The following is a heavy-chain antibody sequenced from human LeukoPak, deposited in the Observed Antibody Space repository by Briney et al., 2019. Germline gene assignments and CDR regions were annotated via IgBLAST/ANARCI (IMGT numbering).Heavy chain of an antibody. V-gene: IGHV1-2*02. CDR2: INPKTGGT. CDR1: GYTFTVYY. Sequence: ASVTVSFKASGYTFTVYYMHWVRQAPGQGLEWMGWINPKTGGTSYAQKFQGRVTMTRDTSISTVNMELSRLTSDDTAVYYCARAAAENDHWGQGTLVTVSS. CDR3: ARAAAENDH. J-gene: IGHJ4*02.